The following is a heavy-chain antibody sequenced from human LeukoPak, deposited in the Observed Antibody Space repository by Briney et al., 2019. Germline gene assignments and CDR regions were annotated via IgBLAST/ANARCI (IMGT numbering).Heavy chain of an antibody. CDR2: IYENGGTT. Sequence: GGSLRLSCVGSGFTFRSHAMSWVRQAPEKGLEFVSGIYENGGTTYYADSVKGWFSISRDNSKNTLYLQMDSLRGEDTAVYYCAKDFRIGYSAHFDYWGQGALVTVSS. CDR1: GFTFRSHA. J-gene: IGHJ4*02. V-gene: IGHV3-23*01. D-gene: IGHD2-21*01. CDR3: AKDFRIGYSAHFDY.